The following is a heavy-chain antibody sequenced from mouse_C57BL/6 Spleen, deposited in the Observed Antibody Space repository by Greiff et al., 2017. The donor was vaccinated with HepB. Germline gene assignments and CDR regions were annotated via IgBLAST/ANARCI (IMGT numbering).Heavy chain of an antibody. CDR1: GYTFTTYP. CDR3: ARMDYGNYASFAY. D-gene: IGHD2-1*01. J-gene: IGHJ3*01. V-gene: IGHV1-47*01. Sequence: VKLQQSGAELVKPGASVKMSCKASGYTFTTYPIEWMKQNHGKSLEWIGNFHPYNDDTKYNEKFKGKATLTVEKSSSTVYLELSRLTSDDSAVYYCARMDYGNYASFAYWGQGTLVTVSA. CDR2: FHPYNDDT.